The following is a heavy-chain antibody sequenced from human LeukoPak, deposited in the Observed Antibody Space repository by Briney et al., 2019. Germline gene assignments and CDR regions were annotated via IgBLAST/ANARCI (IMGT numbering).Heavy chain of an antibody. J-gene: IGHJ3*02. CDR1: GGSISSGGYS. D-gene: IGHD1-26*01. Sequence: PSETLSLTCAVSGGSISSGGYSWSWIRQPPGKGLEWIGYIYHSGSTYYNPSLKSRVTISVDRSKNQFSLKLSPVTAADTAVYYCARAWSGSYYFYAFDIWGQGTMVTVSS. CDR3: ARAWSGSYYFYAFDI. V-gene: IGHV4-30-2*01. CDR2: IYHSGST.